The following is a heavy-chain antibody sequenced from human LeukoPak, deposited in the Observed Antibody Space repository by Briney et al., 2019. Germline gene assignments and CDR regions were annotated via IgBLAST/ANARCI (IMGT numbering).Heavy chain of an antibody. D-gene: IGHD2-15*01. Sequence: ASVKVSCKASGYTFTGYYTHGVRQAPGQGLEWMGWINNKNGGTNYAQKFQGRVTMTRDSSISIAYMELNALRSDDTAVYYCARSSGKSRFDYWGQGTLVTVSS. J-gene: IGHJ4*02. V-gene: IGHV1-2*02. CDR2: INNKNGGT. CDR3: ARSSGKSRFDY. CDR1: GYTFTGYY.